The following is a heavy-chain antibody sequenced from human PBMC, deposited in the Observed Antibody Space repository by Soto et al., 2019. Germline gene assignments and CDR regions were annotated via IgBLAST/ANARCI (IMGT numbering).Heavy chain of an antibody. CDR3: AGRSSLASVQVYFGEISNYNWFDP. D-gene: IGHD3-10*01. Sequence: SETLSLTCTVSNGSISSAIYYWGWIRQPPGKGLEWFGSIYHSGSTYYNPSLQGRVTISVDTSKNQFSLKLSSVTAADTAVYFCAGRSSLASVQVYFGEISNYNWFDPWGQGTLVTVSS. V-gene: IGHV4-39*01. J-gene: IGHJ5*02. CDR1: NGSISSAIYY. CDR2: IYHSGST.